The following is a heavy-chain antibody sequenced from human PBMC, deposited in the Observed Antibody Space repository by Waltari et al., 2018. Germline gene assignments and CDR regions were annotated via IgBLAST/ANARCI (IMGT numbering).Heavy chain of an antibody. CDR3: ARVKLGYSYGFDY. V-gene: IGHV1-2*02. CDR1: GYTFTGYY. CDR2: INPNSGGT. J-gene: IGHJ4*02. D-gene: IGHD5-18*01. Sequence: QVQLVQSGAEVKKPGASVKVSCKASGYTFTGYYMHWVRQAPGQGLEWMRWINPNSGGTNDAQKFQGRVTMTRDTSIITAYMELSRLRSDDTAVYYCARVKLGYSYGFDYWGQGTLVTVSS.